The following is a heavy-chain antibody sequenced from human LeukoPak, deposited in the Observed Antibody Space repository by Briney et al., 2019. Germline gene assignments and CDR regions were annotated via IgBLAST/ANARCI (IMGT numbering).Heavy chain of an antibody. CDR2: ISDSGAST. CDR1: GFTFSSYT. D-gene: IGHD1-26*01. CDR3: SKDRVVGSTYYFAY. J-gene: IGHJ4*02. V-gene: IGHV3-23*01. Sequence: GGSLRLSCAASGFTFSSYTMSWVRQAPGKGLEWVAAISDSGASTYYADSVKGRFTISRDNSKNTLFLQMNSLSAEDTAVYYCSKDRVVGSTYYFAYWGQGTLVTVSS.